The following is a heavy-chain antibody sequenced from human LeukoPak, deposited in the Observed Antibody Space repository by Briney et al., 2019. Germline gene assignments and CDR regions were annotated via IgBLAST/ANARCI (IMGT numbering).Heavy chain of an antibody. Sequence: SETLSLTCAVSGGSISSSWWSWVRQPPGKGLEWIGEIFHSGSTNYNPSLKSRVTISVDKSKNHFSLELTSVTAADTAVYYCARGGTGMFDYWGQGTLVTVSS. CDR1: GGSISSSW. V-gene: IGHV4-4*02. CDR3: ARGGTGMFDY. CDR2: IFHSGST. D-gene: IGHD1-1*01. J-gene: IGHJ4*02.